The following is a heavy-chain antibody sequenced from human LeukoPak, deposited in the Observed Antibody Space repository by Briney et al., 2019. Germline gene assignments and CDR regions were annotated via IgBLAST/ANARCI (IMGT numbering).Heavy chain of an antibody. D-gene: IGHD6-19*01. J-gene: IGHJ4*02. CDR2: INPSGRT. V-gene: IGHV4-34*01. CDR1: SGSLSDKY. CDR3: ARLSGCHFDY. Sequence: KPSETLSLTCGVYSGSLSDKYWSWIRQPPGKGLEWIGEINPSGRTNYNPSLKSRVTMSIDTSKNQFSLKLSSVTAADTAVYYCARLSGCHFDYWGQGALVTVSS.